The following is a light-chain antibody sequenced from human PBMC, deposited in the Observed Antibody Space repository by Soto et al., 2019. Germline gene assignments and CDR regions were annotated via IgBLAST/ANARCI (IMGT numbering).Light chain of an antibody. Sequence: EIVLTQSPATLSLSPGERANLSCRASQSVSRYLAWYQQKPGQAPRLLIYDASNRATGIPARFSGSGSGTDFTLTISSLEPEDFAVYYCQQRSDWPSTFGGGTKVQIK. V-gene: IGKV3-11*01. J-gene: IGKJ4*01. CDR2: DAS. CDR3: QQRSDWPST. CDR1: QSVSRY.